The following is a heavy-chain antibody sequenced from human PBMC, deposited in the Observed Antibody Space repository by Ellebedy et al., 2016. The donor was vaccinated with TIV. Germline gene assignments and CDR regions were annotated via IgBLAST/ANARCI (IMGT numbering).Heavy chain of an antibody. CDR3: ARQVYTGSYLDY. CDR1: GDSVRSYF. V-gene: IGHV4-59*08. Sequence: SETLSLTCTVSGDSVRSYFWSWIRQSTGKGLEWVGFIYYNANIIYNPSLKNRVTISIDTSKNQFSLKLTSVTAADTAVYFCARQVYTGSYLDYWGQGILVTVSS. CDR2: IYYNANI. D-gene: IGHD1-26*01. J-gene: IGHJ4*02.